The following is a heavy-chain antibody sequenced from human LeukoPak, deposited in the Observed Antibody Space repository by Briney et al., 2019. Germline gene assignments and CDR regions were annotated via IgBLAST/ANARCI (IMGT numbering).Heavy chain of an antibody. CDR1: GGSFSGYY. CDR2: IYHSGST. V-gene: IGHV4-34*01. CDR3: ARAPIAAPIDY. Sequence: SETLSLTCAVYGGSFSGYYWSWIRQPPGKGLEWIGYIYHSGSTYYNPSLKSRVTISVDRSKNQFSLKLSSVTAADTAVYYCARAPIAAPIDYWGQGTLVTVSS. D-gene: IGHD6-13*01. J-gene: IGHJ4*02.